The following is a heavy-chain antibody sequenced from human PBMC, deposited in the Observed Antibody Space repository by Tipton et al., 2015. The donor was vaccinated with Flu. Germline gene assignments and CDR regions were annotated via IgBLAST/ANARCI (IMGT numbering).Heavy chain of an antibody. Sequence: AVSGFTVSSKYMGWVRQAPGKGLQWVSVIYRGGTTYVADSVKGRCTISRDNSENTLYLQWNSLTTEDTAVYYCATLGNSGTDGFDIWGQGTMVTISS. CDR3: ATLGNSGTDGFDI. CDR1: GFTVSSKY. D-gene: IGHD5-12*01. CDR2: IYRGGTT. J-gene: IGHJ3*02. V-gene: IGHV3-66*02.